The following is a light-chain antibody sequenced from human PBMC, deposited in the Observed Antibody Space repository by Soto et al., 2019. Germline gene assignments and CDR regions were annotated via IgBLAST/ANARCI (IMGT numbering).Light chain of an antibody. CDR3: QQYERPPFA. CDR1: QRVSNSY. V-gene: IGKV3-20*01. J-gene: IGKJ2*01. Sequence: EIVLTQSPGTLSLSPGDRATLSCRASQRVSNSYLAWYQQKPGQAPRLLIYGASTRAAGVPDRVTGGGSGTDFHLTLSALEPEDFGLYFCQQYERPPFAFGQGTRLEI. CDR2: GAS.